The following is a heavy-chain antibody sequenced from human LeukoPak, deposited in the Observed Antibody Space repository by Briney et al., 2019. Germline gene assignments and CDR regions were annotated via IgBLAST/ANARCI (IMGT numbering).Heavy chain of an antibody. D-gene: IGHD6-19*01. CDR1: GYSFTGYY. CDR2: INTNTGSP. J-gene: IGHJ6*03. Sequence: GASVKVSCKASGYSFTGYYMHWVRQAPGQGLEWMGWINTNTGSPTYAQGFTGRFVFSLDTSVSTAYLQISSLKTEDTAVYYCASQPGIAVAGTGYYYYMDVWGKGTTVTVSS. V-gene: IGHV7-4-1*02. CDR3: ASQPGIAVAGTGYYYYMDV.